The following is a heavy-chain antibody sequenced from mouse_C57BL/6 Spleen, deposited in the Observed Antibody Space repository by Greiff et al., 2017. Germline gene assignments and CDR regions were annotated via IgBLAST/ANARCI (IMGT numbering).Heavy chain of an antibody. CDR1: GYTFTSYW. CDR3: ARGADGYYVAWFAY. CDR2: IDPSDSYT. V-gene: IGHV1-59*01. D-gene: IGHD2-3*01. J-gene: IGHJ3*01. Sequence: QVQLQQPGAELVRPGTSVKLSCKASGYTFTSYWMHWVKQRPGQGLEWIGVIDPSDSYTNYNQKFKGKATLTVDTSSSTAYMQLSSLTSEDSAVYYCARGADGYYVAWFAYWGQGTLVTVSA.